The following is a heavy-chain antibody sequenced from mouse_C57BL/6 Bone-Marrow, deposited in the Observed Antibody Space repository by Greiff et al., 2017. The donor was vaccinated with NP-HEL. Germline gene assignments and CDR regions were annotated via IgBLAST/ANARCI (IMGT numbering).Heavy chain of an antibody. CDR3: ARDGSSYWYFDV. J-gene: IGHJ1*03. CDR2: INPYNGDT. D-gene: IGHD1-1*01. Sequence: VQLQQSGPELVKPGYSVKISCKASGYSFTGYFMNWVMQSHGKSLEWIGRINPYNGDTFYNQKFKGKATLTVDKSSSTAHMELRSLTSEDSAVYYCARDGSSYWYFDVWGTGTTVTVSS. CDR1: GYSFTGYF. V-gene: IGHV1-20*01.